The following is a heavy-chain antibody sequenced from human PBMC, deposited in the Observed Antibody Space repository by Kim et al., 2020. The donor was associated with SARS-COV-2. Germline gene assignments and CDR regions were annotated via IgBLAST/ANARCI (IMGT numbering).Heavy chain of an antibody. J-gene: IGHJ4*02. D-gene: IGHD6-6*01. CDR3: AILADSSSSKSIDY. Sequence: ADSVKGRFTISRDNSKNTLYLQMNSLRAEDTAVYYCAILADSSSSKSIDYWGQGTLVTVSS. V-gene: IGHV3-30*01.